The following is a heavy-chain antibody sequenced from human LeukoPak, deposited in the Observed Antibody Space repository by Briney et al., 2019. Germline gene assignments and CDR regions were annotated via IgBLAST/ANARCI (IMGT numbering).Heavy chain of an antibody. D-gene: IGHD6-13*01. J-gene: IGHJ4*02. Sequence: GGSLRLSCAASGITFSSYAMSWVRQAPGKGLEWVSGISGSGGSTYYADSVKGRFTISRDNSKNTLYLQMNSLRAEDTAVYYCAKDSMSAAGMDYWGQGTLVTVSS. CDR3: AKDSMSAAGMDY. V-gene: IGHV3-23*01. CDR2: ISGSGGST. CDR1: GITFSSYA.